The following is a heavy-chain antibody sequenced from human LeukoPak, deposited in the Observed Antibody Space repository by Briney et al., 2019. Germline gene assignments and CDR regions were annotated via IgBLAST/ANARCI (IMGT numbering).Heavy chain of an antibody. CDR2: ISGSGGST. J-gene: IGHJ4*02. V-gene: IGHV3-23*01. Sequence: GGSLRLSCEASGFTFSSYAMSWVRQAPGKGLEWVSAISGSGGSTYYADSVKGRFTISRDNSKNTLYLQMNSLRAEDTAVYYCAKLRDIVVVVAATRPYYFDYWGQGTLVTVSS. D-gene: IGHD2-15*01. CDR3: AKLRDIVVVVAATRPYYFDY. CDR1: GFTFSSYA.